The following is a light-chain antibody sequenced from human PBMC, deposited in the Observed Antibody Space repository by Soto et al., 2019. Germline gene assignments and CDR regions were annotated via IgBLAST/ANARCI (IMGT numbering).Light chain of an antibody. CDR2: AVN. Sequence: QSVLTQPPSASGSPGQSVTISCTGATSDVGAYNFVSWYQQHPGKAPKLMIYAVNKRPSGVPDRFSGSKSGNTASLTVSGLQAEDEADYFCSSYAGNYNLIFGGGTKLTAL. CDR1: TSDVGAYNF. V-gene: IGLV2-8*01. CDR3: SSYAGNYNLI. J-gene: IGLJ2*01.